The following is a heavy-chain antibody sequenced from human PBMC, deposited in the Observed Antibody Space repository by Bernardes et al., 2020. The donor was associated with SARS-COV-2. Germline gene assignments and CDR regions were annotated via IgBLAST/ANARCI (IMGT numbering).Heavy chain of an antibody. Sequence: GGSLRLSCVASGFTVSSNYMSWVRQAPGKGLEWVSVIYSGGTTYYADSVKGRFTISRDTSKNTLYLQMNNLRTEDTAVYYCARGGFCPGGSCYFFDHWGQGTLVTVSS. J-gene: IGHJ4*02. CDR3: ARGGFCPGGSCYFFDH. V-gene: IGHV3-66*02. D-gene: IGHD2-15*01. CDR2: IYSGGTT. CDR1: GFTVSSNY.